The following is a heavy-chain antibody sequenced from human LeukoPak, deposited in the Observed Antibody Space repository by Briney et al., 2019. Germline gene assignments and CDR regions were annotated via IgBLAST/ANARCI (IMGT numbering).Heavy chain of an antibody. CDR3: SRGGEIWSGYSYDAFDI. J-gene: IGHJ3*02. V-gene: IGHV1-2*02. Sequence: ASVKVSCKASGYTFTDYYIHWVRQAPGQGLEWMGWISPNSGGTNYAQKFQGRVTMTRDTSISTAYMELSRLRSDDTAVYYCSRGGEIWSGYSYDAFDIWGQGTMVTVSS. CDR1: GYTFTDYY. CDR2: ISPNSGGT. D-gene: IGHD3-3*01.